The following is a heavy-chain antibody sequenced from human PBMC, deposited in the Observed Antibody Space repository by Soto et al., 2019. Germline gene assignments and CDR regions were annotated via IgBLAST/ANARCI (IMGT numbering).Heavy chain of an antibody. CDR3: ATSLVTSRTRVDY. D-gene: IGHD1-26*01. Sequence: LPGKGLEWLGCIYYTGSTQYTPSLKSRLTISTDTSDNQFSLRLTSVTAADTAVYYCATSLVTSRTRVDYWGQGTLVTVSS. J-gene: IGHJ4*02. CDR2: IYYTGST. V-gene: IGHV4-31*02.